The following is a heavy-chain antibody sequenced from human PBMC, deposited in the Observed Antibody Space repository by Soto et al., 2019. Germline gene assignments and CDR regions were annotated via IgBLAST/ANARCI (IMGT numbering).Heavy chain of an antibody. V-gene: IGHV3-48*01. CDR1: GFTFSSYS. Sequence: PGGSLRLSCAASGFTFSSYSMNWVRQAPGKGLEWVSYISSSSSTIYYADSVKGRVTISVDKSKNHFSLKLKSVTAADTAVYYCAGGPYGSGNHHLNNWGQGVLVTVSS. D-gene: IGHD3-10*01. CDR2: ISSSSSTI. J-gene: IGHJ4*02. CDR3: AGGPYGSGNHHLNN.